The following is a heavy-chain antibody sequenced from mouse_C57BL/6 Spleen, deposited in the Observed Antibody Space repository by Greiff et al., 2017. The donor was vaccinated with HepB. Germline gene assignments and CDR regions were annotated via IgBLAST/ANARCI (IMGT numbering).Heavy chain of an antibody. V-gene: IGHV14-4*01. Sequence: EVQLQESGAELVRPGASVKLSCTASGFNIKDDYMHWVKQRPEQGLEWIGWIDPENGDTEYASKFQGKATITADTSSNTAYLQLSSLTSEDTAVYYCTTKTNYEVYWYFDVWGTGTTVTVSS. J-gene: IGHJ1*03. CDR1: GFNIKDDY. D-gene: IGHD5-5*01. CDR3: TTKTNYEVYWYFDV. CDR2: IDPENGDT.